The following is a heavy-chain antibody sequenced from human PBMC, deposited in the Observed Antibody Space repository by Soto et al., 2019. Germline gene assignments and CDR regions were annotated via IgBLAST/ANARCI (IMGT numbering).Heavy chain of an antibody. J-gene: IGHJ6*02. Sequence: SETLSLTCTVSGGSVSSGSYYWSWIRQPPGKGLEWIGYIYYSGSTNYNPSLKSRVTISVDTSKNQFSLKLSSVTAADTAVYYCARPPGLDYYYGMDVWGQGTTVTVSS. CDR1: GGSVSSGSYY. CDR3: ARPPGLDYYYGMDV. V-gene: IGHV4-61*01. CDR2: IYYSGST. D-gene: IGHD6-25*01.